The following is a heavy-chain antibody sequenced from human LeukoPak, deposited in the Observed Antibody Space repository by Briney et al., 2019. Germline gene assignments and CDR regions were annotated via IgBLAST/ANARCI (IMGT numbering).Heavy chain of an antibody. D-gene: IGHD6-19*01. V-gene: IGHV3-33*01. CDR3: ARQSRSGWYYFDY. J-gene: IGHJ4*02. CDR2: IWYDGSNK. Sequence: GGSLRLSCAASGFTFSSYGMHWVRQAPGKGLEWVAVIWYDGSNKYYADSVKGRFTISRDNSKNTLYLQMNSLRAEDTAVYYCARQSRSGWYYFDYWGQGTLVTVSS. CDR1: GFTFSSYG.